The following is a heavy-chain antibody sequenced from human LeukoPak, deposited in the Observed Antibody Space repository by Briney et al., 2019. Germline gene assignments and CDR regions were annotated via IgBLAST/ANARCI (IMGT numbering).Heavy chain of an antibody. CDR2: ISGGGDST. CDR1: GFTFSSYA. Sequence: GGSLRLPCAASGFTFSSYAMSWVRLAPGKGLEWVSAISGGGDSTYYADTVKGHFTISRDNSKNTLFLQMNSLRAEDTAVYYCAKSHASIWNVFDYWGQGTLVTVSS. D-gene: IGHD1-1*01. J-gene: IGHJ4*02. V-gene: IGHV3-23*01. CDR3: AKSHASIWNVFDY.